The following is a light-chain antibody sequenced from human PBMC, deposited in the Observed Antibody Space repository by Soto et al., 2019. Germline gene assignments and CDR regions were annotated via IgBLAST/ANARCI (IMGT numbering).Light chain of an antibody. J-gene: IGKJ2*01. Sequence: EIVLTQSPGTLSLSPGERATLSCRASQSVSSSYLAWYQQKPGQAPRLLIYGASGRATGIPDRFSGSGSGTAFTLTISRLEPEDFAVYYRQQYGSSPIYTFGQGTKLEIK. CDR3: QQYGSSPIYT. CDR1: QSVSSSY. V-gene: IGKV3-20*01. CDR2: GAS.